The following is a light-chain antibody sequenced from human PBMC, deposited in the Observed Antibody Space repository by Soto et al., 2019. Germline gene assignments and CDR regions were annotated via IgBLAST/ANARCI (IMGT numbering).Light chain of an antibody. CDR2: DAS. V-gene: IGKV3-11*01. J-gene: IGKJ5*01. CDR3: QQGGT. CDR1: QSVRSY. Sequence: DIVLTQSPATLSLSPGERATHSCRASQSVRSYLGWYQQRPGQAPRLLIYDASNRATGIPARFSGSGSGTDFTLSISSLEPEDFAVYYCQQGGTFGQGTRLEIK.